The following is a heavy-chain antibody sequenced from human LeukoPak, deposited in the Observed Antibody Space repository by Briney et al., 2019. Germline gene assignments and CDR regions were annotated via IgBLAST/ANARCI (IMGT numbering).Heavy chain of an antibody. V-gene: IGHV4-34*01. D-gene: IGHD3-3*01. CDR1: GGSFSGYY. CDR3: ARGMRAEYYDFWSGLGPNCNWFDP. CDR2: INHSGST. J-gene: IGHJ5*02. Sequence: SETLSLTCAVYGGSFSGYYWSWIRQPPGKGLEWIGEINHSGSTNYNPSLKSRVTISVDTSKNQFSLKLSSVTAADTAVYYCARGMRAEYYDFWSGLGPNCNWFDPWGQGTLVTVSS.